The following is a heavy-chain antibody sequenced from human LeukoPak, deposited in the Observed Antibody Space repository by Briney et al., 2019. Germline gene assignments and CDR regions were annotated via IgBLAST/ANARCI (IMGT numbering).Heavy chain of an antibody. D-gene: IGHD3-16*01. CDR2: MNPNSGNA. CDR1: VYTFTSYD. V-gene: IGHV1-8*01. CDR3: AAALGDEGAFDI. Sequence: ASVKVSCKASVYTFTSYDINWVRQATGQGLEWMGWMNPNSGNAGYAQKFQGRVTMTRNTSISTAYMELSSLRSEDTAVYYCAAALGDEGAFDIWGQGTMVTVSS. J-gene: IGHJ3*02.